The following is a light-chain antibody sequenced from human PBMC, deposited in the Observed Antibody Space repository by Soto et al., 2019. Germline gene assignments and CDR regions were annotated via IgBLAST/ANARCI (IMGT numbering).Light chain of an antibody. CDR1: QSISTY. CDR2: GAS. Sequence: DIQMTHSPSSGSASVGERVTFTCRASQSISTYLNWYEQKPGKAPNLLIYGASNLQSGVPSRFSGGGSGTDFTLTISSLQPEDFGTYYCQKSYTSPVTCGGGTTGAIK. J-gene: IGKJ4*01. V-gene: IGKV1-39*01. CDR3: QKSYTSPVT.